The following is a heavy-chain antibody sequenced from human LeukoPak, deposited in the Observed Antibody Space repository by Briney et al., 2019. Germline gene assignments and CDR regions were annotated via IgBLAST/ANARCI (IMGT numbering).Heavy chain of an antibody. J-gene: IGHJ5*02. Sequence: GASVKVSCKASGYSFTGHYMHWVRQAPGQGPEWMGWINPNSGGTNYAQKFQGRVTMTRDTSISTAYMEVTRLEADDTAVYYCARQSNKGGFDPWGQGTLVTVSS. CDR1: GYSFTGHY. CDR3: ARQSNKGGFDP. D-gene: IGHD2/OR15-2a*01. CDR2: INPNSGGT. V-gene: IGHV1-2*02.